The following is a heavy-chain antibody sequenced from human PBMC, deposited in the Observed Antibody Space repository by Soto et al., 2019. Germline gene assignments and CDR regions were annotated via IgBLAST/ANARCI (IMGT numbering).Heavy chain of an antibody. CDR3: ARYSGSYWHDLDF. CDR2: IYPGDSDT. V-gene: IGHV5-51*01. D-gene: IGHD1-26*01. Sequence: PGAVKETCRNGFGTSLACHWVARVRQSPGKGLEWIGTIYPGDSDTNYSPAFRGQVTISADTSVSTAYLQWRSLEATDSAIYYCARYSGSYWHDLDFWGQGTLVTVSS. CDR1: GTSLACHW. J-gene: IGHJ4*02.